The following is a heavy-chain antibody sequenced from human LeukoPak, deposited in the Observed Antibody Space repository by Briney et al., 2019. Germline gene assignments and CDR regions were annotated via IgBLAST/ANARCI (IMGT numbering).Heavy chain of an antibody. CDR2: IYYSGTT. V-gene: IGHV4-39*01. CDR1: GGSISSSNYY. CDR3: ARQISDYYYYYIDV. Sequence: SETLSLTCSVSGGSISSSNYYWGWIRQPPGKGLEWIGTIYYSGTTYYNPSLESRVTISEDMSKNQFSLTLRSVTAADTAVYYCARQISDYYYYYIDVWGKGTTVTVPS. J-gene: IGHJ6*03. D-gene: IGHD3-10*01.